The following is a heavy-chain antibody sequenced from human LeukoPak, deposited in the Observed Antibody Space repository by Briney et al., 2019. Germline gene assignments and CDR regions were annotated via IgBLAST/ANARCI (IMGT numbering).Heavy chain of an antibody. Sequence: PSETLSLTCAVSGGSISSGGYSWSWIRQPPGKGLEWIGYIYHSGSTYYNPSLKSRVTISVDRSKNQFSQKLSSVTAADTAVYYCASYGSGSYNYYFDYWGQGTLVTVSS. CDR2: IYHSGST. CDR3: ASYGSGSYNYYFDY. D-gene: IGHD3-10*01. J-gene: IGHJ4*02. V-gene: IGHV4-30-2*01. CDR1: GGSISSGGYS.